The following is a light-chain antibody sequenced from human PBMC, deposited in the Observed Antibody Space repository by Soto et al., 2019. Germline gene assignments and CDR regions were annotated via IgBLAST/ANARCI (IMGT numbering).Light chain of an antibody. CDR3: QQYGGSPPET. CDR1: QSVSNSY. CDR2: GAS. V-gene: IGKV3-20*01. Sequence: EIVLTQSPGTLSLSPGERVTLSCRASQSVSNSYLAWYQPKPGLAPRLLIYGASSRATGIPDRFSGSGSGTDFTLTISRLEPEDFAVYYCQQYGGSPPETFGQGTKVEIK. J-gene: IGKJ1*01.